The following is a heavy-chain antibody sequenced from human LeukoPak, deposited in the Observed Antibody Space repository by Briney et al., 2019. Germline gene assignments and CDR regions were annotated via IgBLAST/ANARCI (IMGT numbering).Heavy chain of an antibody. V-gene: IGHV5-51*01. D-gene: IGHD5-18*01. CDR2: IYTGDSDT. Sequence: GGSLDISGQGSGSHFANYWSGGVRTLPGKGLEWMGIIYTGDSDTKYSPSFQGQVTISAAESISNDYLQWSRLQASDSAIYYCARRYSYGSEGAMDVWGRGTTVTVSS. CDR1: GSHFANYW. J-gene: IGHJ6*02. CDR3: ARRYSYGSEGAMDV.